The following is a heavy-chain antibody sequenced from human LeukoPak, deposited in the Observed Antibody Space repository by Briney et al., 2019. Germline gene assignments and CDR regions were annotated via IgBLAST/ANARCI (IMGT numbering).Heavy chain of an antibody. J-gene: IGHJ3*02. CDR1: GFTFSSYG. D-gene: IGHD3-22*01. CDR3: AKDFGSSGSYYGDAFDI. V-gene: IGHV3-30*02. Sequence: GGSLRLSCAASGFTFSSYGMHWVRQAPGKGLEWVAFIRYDGSNKYYADSVKGRFTISRDNSKNTLYLQMNSLRAEDTAVYYCAKDFGSSGSYYGDAFDIWGQGTMVTVSS. CDR2: IRYDGSNK.